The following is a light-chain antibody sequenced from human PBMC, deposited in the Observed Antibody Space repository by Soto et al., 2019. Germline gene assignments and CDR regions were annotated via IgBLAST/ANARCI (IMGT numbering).Light chain of an antibody. CDR1: QSVSSN. Sequence: IVLTQSPATLSVSPGERATLSCRASQSVSSNLAWYQQKPGQAPRLLLYGASTRATGIPARFSGSGSGTELTLTISSLQPEDFAVYYCQQYNNWPPITFGQGTRLEIK. CDR2: GAS. CDR3: QQYNNWPPIT. V-gene: IGKV3-15*01. J-gene: IGKJ5*01.